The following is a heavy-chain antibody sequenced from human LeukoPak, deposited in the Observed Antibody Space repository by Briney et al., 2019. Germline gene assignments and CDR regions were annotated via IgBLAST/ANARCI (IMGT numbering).Heavy chain of an antibody. J-gene: IGHJ4*02. CDR2: IKPDGSEK. D-gene: IGHD6-19*01. Sequence: GGSLRLSCAASGFTFSDYWMSWVRQAPGKGLEWVANIKPDGSEKYYVASVKGRFTISRDNAKDSVSLQLNSLRAEDTAVYYCASHSSAWFAGGGGPLV. V-gene: IGHV3-7*01. CDR1: GFTFSDYW. CDR3: ASHSSAWFA.